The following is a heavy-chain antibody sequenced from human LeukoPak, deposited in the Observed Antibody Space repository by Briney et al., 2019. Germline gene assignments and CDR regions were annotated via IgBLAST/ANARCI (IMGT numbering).Heavy chain of an antibody. CDR1: GGSISSGDYY. J-gene: IGHJ3*02. CDR2: IYYSGST. CDR3: ASATLWFGESELNAFDI. D-gene: IGHD3-10*01. V-gene: IGHV4-30-4*08. Sequence: SETLSLTCTVSGGSISSGDYYWSWIRQPPGKGLEWIGYIYYSGSTYYNPSLKSRVTISVDTSKNQFSLKLSSVTAVDTAVYYCASATLWFGESELNAFDIWGQGTMVAVSS.